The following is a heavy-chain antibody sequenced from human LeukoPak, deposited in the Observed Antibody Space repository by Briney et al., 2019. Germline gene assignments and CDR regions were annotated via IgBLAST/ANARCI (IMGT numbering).Heavy chain of an antibody. J-gene: IGHJ6*02. CDR2: ISARGSSL. CDR1: GFTFTTYA. CDR3: ASATVTFYYYGMDV. Sequence: GGSLRLSCAASGFTFTTYAMSWVRQAPGEGPQWVSTISARGSSLYYSDSVRGRFTISRDNSKNTLYLQMKSLRAEDTAVYYCASATVTFYYYGMDVWGQGTTVTVSS. D-gene: IGHD4-17*01. V-gene: IGHV3-23*01.